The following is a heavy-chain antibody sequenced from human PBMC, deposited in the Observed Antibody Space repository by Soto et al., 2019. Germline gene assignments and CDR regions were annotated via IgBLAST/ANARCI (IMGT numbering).Heavy chain of an antibody. V-gene: IGHV1-18*01. CDR2: ISAYNGNK. CDR1: GYSFTSYG. Sequence: QVQLVQSGAEVKKPGASVKVSCKASGYSFTSYGISWVRPAPGQGLEWMGWISAYNGNKKYAEKLQGRVTMTTDTSTRTAYMELRSLTSDDTAVYYCARDLGQQLVAYWGQGTLVTVSS. CDR3: ARDLGQQLVAY. D-gene: IGHD6-13*01. J-gene: IGHJ4*02.